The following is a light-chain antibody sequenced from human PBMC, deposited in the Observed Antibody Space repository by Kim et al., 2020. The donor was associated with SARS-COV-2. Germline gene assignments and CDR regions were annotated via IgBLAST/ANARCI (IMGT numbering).Light chain of an antibody. J-gene: IGKJ4*01. CDR2: VAS. CDR1: QSVSSSY. V-gene: IGKV3-20*01. CDR3: QQNRASPIT. Sequence: EIVLTQSPATLSLSPGERAALSCRASQSVSSSYLAWYQQKPGQAPRLLIYVASSRATGIPDRFSGSGSGTDFTLTITRLEPDDFALYYCQQNRASPITFGGGTKLE.